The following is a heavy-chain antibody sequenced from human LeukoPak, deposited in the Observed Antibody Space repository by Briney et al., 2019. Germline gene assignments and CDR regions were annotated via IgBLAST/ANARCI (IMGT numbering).Heavy chain of an antibody. D-gene: IGHD6-13*01. J-gene: IGHJ4*02. Sequence: GGSLRLSCTASGFSFRSYAMHWVRQAPGKGLEYVSAISRSGNTTYYADSVKGRFIVSRDNSKKTLFLQMSDLRPEDTAVYYCATPGSSGGQGSLVIVS. V-gene: IGHV3-64*02. CDR3: ATPGSS. CDR2: ISRSGNTT. CDR1: GFSFRSYA.